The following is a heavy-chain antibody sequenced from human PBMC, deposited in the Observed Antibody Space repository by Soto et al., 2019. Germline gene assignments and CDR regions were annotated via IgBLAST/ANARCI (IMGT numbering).Heavy chain of an antibody. CDR1: GDTLSTYY. Sequence: VQLVQSGAEVKRPGASVKISCKASGDTLSTYYMHWARQAPGQGLEWMGIINPRSGKTNYPQKFQGRVTMTRDKTTTTVYMELSTLRSEDTVMYYCARGVGYSDSSGYPFDYWGQGTLVTVSS. J-gene: IGHJ4*02. V-gene: IGHV1-46*03. CDR3: ARGVGYSDSSGYPFDY. CDR2: INPRSGKT. D-gene: IGHD3-22*01.